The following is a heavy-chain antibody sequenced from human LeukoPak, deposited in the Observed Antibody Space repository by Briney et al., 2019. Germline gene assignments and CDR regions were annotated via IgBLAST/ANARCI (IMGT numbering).Heavy chain of an antibody. CDR3: ARGPEGSYSTYNHYMDV. Sequence: MAGGSLRLSCAASGFTFSDYYMSWIRQAPGKGLEWVSSISSSSSYIYYADSVKGRFTISRDSAKNSLYLQMNSLRAEDTAVYYCARGPEGSYSTYNHYMDVWGKGTTVTISS. J-gene: IGHJ6*03. V-gene: IGHV3-11*06. CDR2: ISSSSSYI. D-gene: IGHD3-10*01. CDR1: GFTFSDYY.